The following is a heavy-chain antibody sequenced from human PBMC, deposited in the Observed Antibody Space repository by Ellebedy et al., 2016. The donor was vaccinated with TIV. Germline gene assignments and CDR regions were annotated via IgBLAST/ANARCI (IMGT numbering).Heavy chain of an antibody. Sequence: ASVKVSCKGSGYSFTSYWIGWVRQMPGKGLEWMGIIYPGDSDTRYSPSFQGQVTISADKSISTAYLQWSSLKASDTAMYYCARANTAMVTGNDYWGQGTLVTVSS. CDR3: ARANTAMVTGNDY. CDR1: GYSFTSYW. CDR2: IYPGDSDT. J-gene: IGHJ4*02. D-gene: IGHD5-18*01. V-gene: IGHV5-51*01.